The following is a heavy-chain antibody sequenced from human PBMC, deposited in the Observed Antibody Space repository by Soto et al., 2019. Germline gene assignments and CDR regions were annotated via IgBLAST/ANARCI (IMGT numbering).Heavy chain of an antibody. CDR1: GYSFTIYC. V-gene: IGHV5-51*01. CDR3: AISSSSFSNYYGMDV. CDR2: IYPGDSDT. J-gene: IGHJ6*02. D-gene: IGHD6-6*01. Sequence: GESLKISCKGSGYSFTIYCIGWVLQMPWKGLEWMGIIYPGDSDTRYSPSFQGQVTISADKSISTAYLQWSSLKASDTAMYYCAISSSSFSNYYGMDVWGQGTTVTVSS.